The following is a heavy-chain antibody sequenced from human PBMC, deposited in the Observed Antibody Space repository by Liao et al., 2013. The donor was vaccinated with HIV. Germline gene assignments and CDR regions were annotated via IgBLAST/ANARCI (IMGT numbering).Heavy chain of an antibody. CDR2: INHSGTT. CDR3: ARGARGTIFGVVIFHRFFDL. Sequence: QVQLQQWGAGLLKPSETLSLTCAVSGGSFSGYHWNWIRQSPEKGLEWIGEINHSGTTKYYPSLESRVTISVDTSKNQFSLNLTSVTAADTAVYYCARGARGTIFGVVIFHRFFDLWAVAPWSLSLQ. CDR1: GGSFSGYH. D-gene: IGHD3-3*01. V-gene: IGHV4-34*02. J-gene: IGHJ2*01.